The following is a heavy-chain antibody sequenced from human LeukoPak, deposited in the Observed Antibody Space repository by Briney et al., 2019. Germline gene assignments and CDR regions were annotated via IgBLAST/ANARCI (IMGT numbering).Heavy chain of an antibody. CDR2: ISYSGTT. V-gene: IGHV4-61*08. D-gene: IGHD3-10*01. Sequence: PSETLSLTCTVSGGSISSGGYYWSWIRQPPGKGLEWIDYISYSGTTNYNPSLKSRVTISVDTSKNQFSLKLSSVTAADTAVYYCARGVKNWYFDLWGRGTLVTVSS. CDR3: ARGVKNWYFDL. J-gene: IGHJ2*01. CDR1: GGSISSGGYY.